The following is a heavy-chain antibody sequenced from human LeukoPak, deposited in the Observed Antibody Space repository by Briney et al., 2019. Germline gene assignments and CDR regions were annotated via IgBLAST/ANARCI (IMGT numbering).Heavy chain of an antibody. D-gene: IGHD2-2*01. J-gene: IGHJ3*01. CDR3: AREVITPGDSDGFDL. V-gene: IGHV4-30-4*08. CDR2: LHYDRRA. CDR1: GGSISSANHF. Sequence: SETLSLTCTVSGGSISSANHFWSWVRQSPGGGVEWIGYLHYDRRAHCHPSLKSRVSISLDMSKNQFSLSLSSVTAADTAIYYCAREVITPGDSDGFDLWGQGTMVSVSS.